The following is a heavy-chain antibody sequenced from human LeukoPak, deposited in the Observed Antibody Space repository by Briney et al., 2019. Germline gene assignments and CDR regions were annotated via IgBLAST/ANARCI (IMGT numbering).Heavy chain of an antibody. V-gene: IGHV4-31*03. CDR1: GGSISSGGYY. Sequence: SQTLSLTCTVSGGSISSGGYYWSWIRQHPGQGLEWIGYIYYSGSTSYNPSLKSRVTILLDTSKNQFSLKLSSVTAADTAVYYCATYNRDGYNFAFQHWGQGTLVTVSS. D-gene: IGHD5-24*01. CDR3: ATYNRDGYNFAFQH. CDR2: IYYSGST. J-gene: IGHJ1*01.